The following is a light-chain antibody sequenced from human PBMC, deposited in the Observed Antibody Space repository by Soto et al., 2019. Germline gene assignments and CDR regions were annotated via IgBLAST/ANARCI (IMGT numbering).Light chain of an antibody. CDR2: HAS. J-gene: IGKJ4*01. CDR1: QSVSSN. V-gene: IGKV3-15*01. CDR3: EEYNKWPLT. Sequence: EIVMTQSPATLSVSPGERATLSCRASQSVSSNLAWSQHKPGQAPRLLIHHASTRATGIPARFGGSGSGTGFTLSISGLQSEDVAVYECEEYNKWPLTFGGGTKVEIK.